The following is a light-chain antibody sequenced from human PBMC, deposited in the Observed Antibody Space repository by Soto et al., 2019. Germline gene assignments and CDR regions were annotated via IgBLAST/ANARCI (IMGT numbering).Light chain of an antibody. CDR1: QRVSSTY. V-gene: IGKV3D-15*01. CDR3: QQYNNWPIT. CDR2: GTS. Sequence: EILLTQSPGTLSLSPGERATLSCRASQRVSSTYLAWYQQKPGQAPRLLIYGTSSRATGIPTRFSGSGSGTEFTLTISSLQSEDFAIYYCQQYNNWPITFGQGTRLEI. J-gene: IGKJ5*01.